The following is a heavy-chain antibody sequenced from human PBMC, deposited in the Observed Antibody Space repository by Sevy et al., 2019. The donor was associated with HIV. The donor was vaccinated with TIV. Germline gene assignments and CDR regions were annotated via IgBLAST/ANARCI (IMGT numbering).Heavy chain of an antibody. CDR2: IFSSGST. Sequence: GGSLRLSCAISGFTVNDKYIIWVRQAPGKGLEWASVIFSSGSTYYDDSAKGRFTISRDNSKNKVDLQMNSVRAEDTAVYYCVSLFLSYRSGWSYFDYWGQGTLVTVSS. D-gene: IGHD6-19*01. V-gene: IGHV3-66*02. CDR3: VSLFLSYRSGWSYFDY. CDR1: GFTVNDKY. J-gene: IGHJ4*02.